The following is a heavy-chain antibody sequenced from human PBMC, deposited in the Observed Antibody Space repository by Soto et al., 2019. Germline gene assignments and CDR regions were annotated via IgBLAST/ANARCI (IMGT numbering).Heavy chain of an antibody. CDR3: ATWRVVRGPD. CDR1: GFTFSSYA. V-gene: IGHV3-23*01. J-gene: IGHJ4*02. D-gene: IGHD3-10*01. Sequence: EVQLLESGGGLVQPGGSLRLSCEASGFTFSSYAMSWVRQPQGKGLGWVSAISGSGGSTYYADSVKGRFTISRDNSKNTLYLQMNSLRAEDTAVYYCATWRVVRGPDWGQGTLVTVSS. CDR2: ISGSGGST.